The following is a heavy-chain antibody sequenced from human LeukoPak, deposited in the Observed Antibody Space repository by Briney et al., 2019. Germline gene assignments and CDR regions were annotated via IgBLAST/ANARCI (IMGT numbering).Heavy chain of an antibody. J-gene: IGHJ5*02. CDR3: ARDPKESTPGGWFDP. CDR2: INHSGST. V-gene: IGHV4-34*01. D-gene: IGHD3-16*01. CDR1: GGSFSGYY. Sequence: SETLSLTCAVYGGSFSGYYWSWIRQPPGKGLEWIGEINHSGSTNYNPSLKSRVTISVDTSKNQFSLKLSSVTAADTAVYYCARDPKESTPGGWFDPWGQGTLVTVSS.